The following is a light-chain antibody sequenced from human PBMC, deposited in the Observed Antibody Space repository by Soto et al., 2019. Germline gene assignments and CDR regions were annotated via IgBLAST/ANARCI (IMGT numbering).Light chain of an antibody. J-gene: IGKJ4*01. Sequence: DFQMTQFPSTLSASVGDRVTITCRASQSISPWLAWYQQKPGKAPKLLIYKASSLQSGVPSRFSGSGSGTEFTLTISGLQPDDFPTYYCQQYHSFPLTFGGGTKVDIK. CDR1: QSISPW. CDR3: QQYHSFPLT. V-gene: IGKV1-5*03. CDR2: KAS.